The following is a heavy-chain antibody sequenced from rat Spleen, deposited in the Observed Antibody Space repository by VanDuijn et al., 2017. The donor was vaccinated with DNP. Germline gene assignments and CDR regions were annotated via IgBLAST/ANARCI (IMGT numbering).Heavy chain of an antibody. Sequence: QVQLKESGPGLVQPSQTLSLTCTVSGFSLTSYDVHWVRQPPGKGLEWMGRVQSGGNTDYSSGLRSRLSISRDTSKSQVFLKRNSLQTKDTAMYFCARSHTTGITPYFDYWGQGVMVTVSS. CDR2: VQSGGNT. V-gene: IGHV2-27*01. J-gene: IGHJ2*01. D-gene: IGHD1-9*01. CDR3: ARSHTTGITPYFDY. CDR1: GFSLTSYD.